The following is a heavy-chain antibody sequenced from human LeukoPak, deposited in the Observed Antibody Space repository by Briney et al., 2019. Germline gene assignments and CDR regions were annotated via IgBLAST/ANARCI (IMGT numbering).Heavy chain of an antibody. J-gene: IGHJ4*02. CDR3: ATRSIVVVTAFDY. CDR2: INAGNGNT. D-gene: IGHD2-21*02. CDR1: GYTFTSYA. V-gene: IGHV1-3*01. Sequence: GASVKVSCKASGYTFTSYAMHWVRQAPGRRLEWMGWINAGNGNTKYSQKFQGRVTITRDTSASTAYMELSSLRSEDTAVYYCATRSIVVVTAFDYWGQGTLVTVSS.